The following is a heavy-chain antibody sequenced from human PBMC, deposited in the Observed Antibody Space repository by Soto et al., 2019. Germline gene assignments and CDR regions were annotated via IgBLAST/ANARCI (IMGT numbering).Heavy chain of an antibody. Sequence: GGSLRLSCAASGFTFSSYAMSWVRQAPGKGLEWVSIIYSGGTTDYADSVKGRFIISRDHFKNTLYLQMNSLRAEDTAMYYCAREVYGMDVWGQGTTVTVSS. V-gene: IGHV3-53*01. CDR2: IYSGGTT. CDR3: AREVYGMDV. CDR1: GFTFSSYA. D-gene: IGHD2-8*01. J-gene: IGHJ6*02.